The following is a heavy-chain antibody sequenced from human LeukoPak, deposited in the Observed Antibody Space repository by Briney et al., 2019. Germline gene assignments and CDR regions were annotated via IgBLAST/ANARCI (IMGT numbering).Heavy chain of an antibody. CDR2: ISRSGGST. J-gene: IGHJ6*02. CDR3: AKLGGKTANGDEYYGMDV. CDR1: ELHA. D-gene: IGHD3-10*01. V-gene: IGHV3-23*01. Sequence: GGSLRLTCAASELHAMTWARQGPGKGLEWVSAISRSGGSTYYADSVKGRFTISRDKSNNTLFLQMNSLRAEDTAVYYCAKLGGKTANGDEYYGMDVWGQGTTVTVSS.